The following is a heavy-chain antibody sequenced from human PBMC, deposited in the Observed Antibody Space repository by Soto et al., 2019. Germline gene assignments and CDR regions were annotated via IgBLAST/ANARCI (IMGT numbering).Heavy chain of an antibody. Sequence: SETLSLACTVSGGSISSGDYYWSWIRQPPGKGLEWIGYIYYSGSTYYNPSLKSRVTISVDTSKNQFSLKLSSVTAADTAVYYCARGRDTMIVVADPYFDYWGQGTLVTVSS. CDR3: ARGRDTMIVVADPYFDY. J-gene: IGHJ4*02. V-gene: IGHV4-30-4*01. D-gene: IGHD3-22*01. CDR2: IYYSGST. CDR1: GGSISSGDYY.